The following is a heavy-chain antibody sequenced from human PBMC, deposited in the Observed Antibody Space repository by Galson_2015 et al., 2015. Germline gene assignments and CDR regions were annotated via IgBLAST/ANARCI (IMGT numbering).Heavy chain of an antibody. Sequence: SLRLSCAASGFTFSSYAMSWVRQAPGKGLEWVSATSGSGGSTYYADSVKGRFTISRDNSKNTLYLQMNSLRAEDTAVYYCAKDLVPYAPRIAAAATGGRGWVFVSTFDYWGQGTLVTVSS. D-gene: IGHD6-13*01. CDR1: GFTFSSYA. CDR3: AKDLVPYAPRIAAAATGGRGWVFVSTFDY. J-gene: IGHJ4*02. V-gene: IGHV3-23*01. CDR2: TSGSGGST.